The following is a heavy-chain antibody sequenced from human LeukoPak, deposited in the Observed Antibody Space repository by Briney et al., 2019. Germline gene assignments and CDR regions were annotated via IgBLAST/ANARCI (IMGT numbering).Heavy chain of an antibody. Sequence: PGRSLRLSCAASGFTFDDYAMHWVRQAPGKGLEYVSAISSNGGSTYYANSVKGRFTISRDNSKNTLYLQMGSLRAEDMAVYYCARGTDDYVWGSYRQLDYWGQGTLVTVSS. CDR3: ARGTDDYVWGSYRQLDY. CDR1: GFTFDDYA. D-gene: IGHD3-16*02. V-gene: IGHV3-64*01. J-gene: IGHJ4*02. CDR2: ISSNGGST.